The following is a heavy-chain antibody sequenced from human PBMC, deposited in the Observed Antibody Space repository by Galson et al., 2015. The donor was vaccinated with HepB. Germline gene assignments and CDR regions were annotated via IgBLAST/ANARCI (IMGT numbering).Heavy chain of an antibody. CDR1: GFTFSSYA. V-gene: IGHV3-30*04. CDR3: AAWGFGELWSTFDY. D-gene: IGHD3-10*01. CDR2: ISYDGSNK. J-gene: IGHJ4*02. Sequence: SLRLSCAASGFTFSSYAMHWVRQAPGKGLEWVAVISYDGSNKYYADSVKGRFTISRDNSKNTLYLQMNSLRAEDTAVYYCAAWGFGELWSTFDYWGQGTLVTVSS.